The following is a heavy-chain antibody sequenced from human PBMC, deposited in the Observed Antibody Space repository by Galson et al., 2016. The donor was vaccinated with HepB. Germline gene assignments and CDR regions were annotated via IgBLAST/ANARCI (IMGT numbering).Heavy chain of an antibody. Sequence: SVKVSCKASGYTFTSYAMHWVRQAPGQRLEWMGWINAGNGYTKYSQRFQGRVTITRDTSASTAYMELSSLRSEDTAVDYCARGSSWYPHFDYWGHGTLVTVSS. J-gene: IGHJ4*01. CDR3: ARGSSWYPHFDY. D-gene: IGHD6-13*01. CDR1: GYTFTSYA. CDR2: INAGNGYT. V-gene: IGHV1-3*01.